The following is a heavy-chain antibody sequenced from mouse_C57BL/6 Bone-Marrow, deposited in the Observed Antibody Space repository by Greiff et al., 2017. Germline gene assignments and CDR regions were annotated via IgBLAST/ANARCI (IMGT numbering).Heavy chain of an antibody. Sequence: VQLQQSGAELVKPGASVKLSCTASGFNIKDYYIHWVKQRTEQGLEWIGRIDPEDGETKYAPKFQDKATITAATSSTPAYLQLSSLTSEDTAVYYVTSPLISSGTNYGGKGTTPTVSS. CDR3: TSPLISSGTNY. CDR2: IDPEDGET. CDR1: GFNIKDYY. V-gene: IGHV14-2*01. J-gene: IGHJ2*01. D-gene: IGHD1-1*01.